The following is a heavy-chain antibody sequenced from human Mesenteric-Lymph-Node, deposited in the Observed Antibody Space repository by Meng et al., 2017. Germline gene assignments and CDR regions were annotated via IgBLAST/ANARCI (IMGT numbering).Heavy chain of an antibody. Sequence: EVQLEESGGGLVKPGGSLRLSCAASGFFFPNVWMTWVRQAPGKGLEWVGRIISKSDGGTTDYAAPVKDRFIISRDDSKNTLYLQMNSLRAEDTALYYCNFDFWGQGTLVTVSS. CDR2: IISKSDGGTT. CDR3: NFDF. J-gene: IGHJ4*02. CDR1: GFFFPNVW. V-gene: IGHV3-15*01.